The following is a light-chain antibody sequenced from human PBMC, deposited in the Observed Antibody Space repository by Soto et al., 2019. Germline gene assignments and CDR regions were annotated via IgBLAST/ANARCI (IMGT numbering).Light chain of an antibody. CDR3: QQLNSYPLT. Sequence: DIRMTQSPSTLSSSVGDRFTISCRASQSISSWLAWYQQKPGKAPKLLIHAASTLQSGVSSRFSGSGSGTEFTLTISSLQPEDFATYYCQQLNSYPLTFGGGTKVDI. CDR2: AAS. J-gene: IGKJ4*01. CDR1: QSISSW. V-gene: IGKV1-5*01.